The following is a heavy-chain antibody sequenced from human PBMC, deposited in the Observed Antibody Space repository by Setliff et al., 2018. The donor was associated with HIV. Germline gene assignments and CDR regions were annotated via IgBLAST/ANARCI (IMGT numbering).Heavy chain of an antibody. V-gene: IGHV1-69*05. J-gene: IGHJ3*01. D-gene: IGHD1-26*01. Sequence: GASVKVSCKGSGYSFTGYYMHWVRQAPGQGLEWMGGMMTIFSTTNYARKFQGRVTITTDESTGTAYMELSNLRSEDTAVYYCATEGAGGSYQRASALDLWGQGTMVTVSS. CDR3: ATEGAGGSYQRASALDL. CDR2: MMTIFSTT. CDR1: GYSFTGYY.